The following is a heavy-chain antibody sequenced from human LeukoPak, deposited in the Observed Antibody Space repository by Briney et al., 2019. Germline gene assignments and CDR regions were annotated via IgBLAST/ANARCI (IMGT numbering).Heavy chain of an antibody. V-gene: IGHV3-21*01. CDR3: ARDDTSAHFFDY. Sequence: GGSLRLSCAASGFTFKNYSMNWVRQAPGKGLEWVSSISSSSSHMYYADSVKGRFTISRDNAKNSLCLQMNTLRAEDTAVYYCARDDTSAHFFDYWGQGTLVTVSS. J-gene: IGHJ4*02. CDR1: GFTFKNYS. D-gene: IGHD3-10*01. CDR2: ISSSSSHM.